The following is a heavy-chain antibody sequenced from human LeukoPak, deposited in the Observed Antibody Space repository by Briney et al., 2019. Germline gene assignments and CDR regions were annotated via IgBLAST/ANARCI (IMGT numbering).Heavy chain of an antibody. D-gene: IGHD6-6*01. Sequence: SETLSLTCTVSGGSISNFYWSWIRQSPGKGLEWVGYISDSGITDYNPSLKSRVTISVDTSKNQFSLRLKSVTAADTAVYYCARPPYSSSSHYYYYYLDVWGKGTTVTVSS. CDR3: ARPPYSSSSHYYYYYLDV. V-gene: IGHV4-59*12. CDR2: ISDSGIT. J-gene: IGHJ6*03. CDR1: GGSISNFY.